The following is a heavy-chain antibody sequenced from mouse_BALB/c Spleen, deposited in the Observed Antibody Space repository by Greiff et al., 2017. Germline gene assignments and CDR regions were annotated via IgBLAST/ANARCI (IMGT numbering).Heavy chain of an antibody. J-gene: IGHJ3*01. CDR2: INPSSGYT. CDR1: GYTFTSYT. V-gene: IGHV1-4*01. D-gene: IGHD2-1*01. CDR3: ARDGNYGAWFAY. Sequence: QVQLQQSGAELARPGASVKMSCKASGYTFTSYTMHWVKQRPGQGLEWIGYINPSSGYTNYNQKFKDKATLTADKSSSTAYMQLSSLTSEDSAVYYCARDGNYGAWFAYWGQGTLVTVSA.